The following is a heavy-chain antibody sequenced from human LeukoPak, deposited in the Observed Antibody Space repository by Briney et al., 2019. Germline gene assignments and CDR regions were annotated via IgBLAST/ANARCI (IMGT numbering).Heavy chain of an antibody. D-gene: IGHD2-15*01. CDR2: IYYSGST. J-gene: IGHJ4*02. Sequence: PSETLSLTCTVSGGSISSGGYYWSWIRQHPGKGLEWIGYIYYSGSTYYNPSLKSRVTISVDTSKNQFSLKLSSVTAADTAVYYCARGDCSGGSCHFDYWGQGTLVTVSS. CDR1: GGSISSGGYY. V-gene: IGHV4-31*03. CDR3: ARGDCSGGSCHFDY.